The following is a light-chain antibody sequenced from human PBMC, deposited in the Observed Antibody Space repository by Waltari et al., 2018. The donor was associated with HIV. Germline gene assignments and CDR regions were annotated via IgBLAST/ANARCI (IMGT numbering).Light chain of an antibody. CDR2: TNN. J-gene: IGLJ1*01. Sequence: QSVLTQPPSASVTPGQRVTISCSGSCSNIGTNSLSWYQQVPGTAPKLLIFTNNQRPSGVPDRFSGSKSGTSASLAISEVRSEDEADYYCAAWDDSLSAYVFGSGTTVTVL. CDR3: AAWDDSLSAYV. V-gene: IGLV1-47*01. CDR1: CSNIGTNS.